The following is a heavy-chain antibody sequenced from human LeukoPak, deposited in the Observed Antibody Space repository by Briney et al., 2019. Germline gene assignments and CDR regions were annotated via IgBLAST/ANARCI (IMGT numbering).Heavy chain of an antibody. Sequence: ASVKVSCKASGYTFTGYYIHWVRQAPGQGLEWMGWINPNSGDTHYAQKFQGRVTMTRDTSITTAYMDLNSLISDDTAVYYCARVQYQLLFGENWFDPWGQGTLVTVSS. D-gene: IGHD2-2*01. J-gene: IGHJ5*02. CDR2: INPNSGDT. CDR1: GYTFTGYY. V-gene: IGHV1-2*02. CDR3: ARVQYQLLFGENWFDP.